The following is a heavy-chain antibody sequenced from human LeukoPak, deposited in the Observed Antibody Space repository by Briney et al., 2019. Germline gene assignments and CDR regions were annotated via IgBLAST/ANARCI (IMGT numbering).Heavy chain of an antibody. Sequence: PSETLSLTCTVSGGSISSYYWSWIRQPPGKGLEWIGYIYYSGSTNYNPSLKSRVTISVDPSKNQFSLKLSSVTAADTAVYYCARQVSSITIFRGPTYYFDYWGQGTLVTVSS. CDR2: IYYSGST. J-gene: IGHJ4*02. V-gene: IGHV4-59*08. D-gene: IGHD3-3*01. CDR3: ARQVSSITIFRGPTYYFDY. CDR1: GGSISSYY.